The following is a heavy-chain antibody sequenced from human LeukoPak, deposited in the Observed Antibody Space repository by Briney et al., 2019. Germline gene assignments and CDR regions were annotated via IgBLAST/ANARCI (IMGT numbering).Heavy chain of an antibody. CDR1: GFTFDDYG. CDR3: ARTYSSSWYGAVDY. Sequence: GGSLRLSCAASGFTFDDYGMSWVRQAPGKGLEWVSGINWNGGSTGYADSVRGRFTISRDNAKNSLYLQMNSLRAEDTALYYCARTYSSSWYGAVDYWGQGTLVTVSS. J-gene: IGHJ4*02. V-gene: IGHV3-20*04. D-gene: IGHD6-13*01. CDR2: INWNGGST.